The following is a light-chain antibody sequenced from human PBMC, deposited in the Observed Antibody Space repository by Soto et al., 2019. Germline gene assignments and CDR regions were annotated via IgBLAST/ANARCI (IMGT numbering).Light chain of an antibody. CDR1: QDISNY. Sequence: DLQMTQSPPSLSVSVGDRVTITCQASQDISNYLHWFQQKPGKAPQLLIFDVSNLQTGVPSRFSGVGSGTDFALTISSLEPEDSATYYGQQYDSPPLTFGQGTRLEIK. V-gene: IGKV1-33*01. CDR2: DVS. CDR3: QQYDSPPLT. J-gene: IGKJ5*01.